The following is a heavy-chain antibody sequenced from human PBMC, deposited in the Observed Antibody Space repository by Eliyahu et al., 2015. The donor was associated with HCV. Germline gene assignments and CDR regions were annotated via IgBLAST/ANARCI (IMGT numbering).Heavy chain of an antibody. CDR2: T. V-gene: IGHV3-23*01. Sequence: TEYADSVKGRFTISRDNSKNTLYMEMKSLRAEDTAVYYCAKEQWSSSSLYRGPRNSFFDYWGQGTLGHRLL. CDR3: AKEQWSSSSLYRGPRNSFFDY. J-gene: IGHJ4*02. D-gene: IGHD6-6*01.